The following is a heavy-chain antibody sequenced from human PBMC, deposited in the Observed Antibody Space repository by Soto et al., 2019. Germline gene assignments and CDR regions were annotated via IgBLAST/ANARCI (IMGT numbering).Heavy chain of an antibody. V-gene: IGHV1-69*10. CDR3: ARDNPSIAAAGSGAFDI. Sequence: ASVKVSCKASGGTFSSYAISWVRQAPGQGLEWMGGIIPIFGIANYAQKFQGRVTITADKSTSTAYMELSSLRSEDTAVYYCARDNPSIAAAGSGAFDIWGQGTMVTVSS. J-gene: IGHJ3*02. CDR2: IIPIFGIA. D-gene: IGHD6-13*01. CDR1: GGTFSSYA.